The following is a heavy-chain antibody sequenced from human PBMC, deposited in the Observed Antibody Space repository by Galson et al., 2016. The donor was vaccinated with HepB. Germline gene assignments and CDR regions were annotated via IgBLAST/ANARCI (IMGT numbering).Heavy chain of an antibody. CDR1: GFTFSSYG. Sequence: LRLSCAASGFTFSSYGMHWVRQAPGKGLEWVAVISYDGSNKYYADSVKGRFTISRDNSKNTLYLQMHSLRAEDTAVYYCAKVRQLAYSYGMDVWGQGTTVTVSS. CDR3: AKVRQLAYSYGMDV. V-gene: IGHV3-30*18. J-gene: IGHJ6*02. CDR2: ISYDGSNK. D-gene: IGHD6-6*01.